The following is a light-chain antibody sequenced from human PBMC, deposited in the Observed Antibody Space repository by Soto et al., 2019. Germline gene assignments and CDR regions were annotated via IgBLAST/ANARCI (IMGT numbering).Light chain of an antibody. V-gene: IGKV3-20*01. J-gene: IGKJ5*01. CDR2: GAS. CDR1: QSVSSY. Sequence: EIVLTQSPGTLSLSPGDRATLSCRASQSVSSYFAWYQQKPGQAPRLLIYGASSRATGIPDRFSGSGSGTDFTLTISRLEPEDFAVYYCQQYGSSPITFGQGTRLEIK. CDR3: QQYGSSPIT.